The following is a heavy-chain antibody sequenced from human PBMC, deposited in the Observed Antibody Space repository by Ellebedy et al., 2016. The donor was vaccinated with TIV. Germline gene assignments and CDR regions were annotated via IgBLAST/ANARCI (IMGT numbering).Heavy chain of an antibody. V-gene: IGHV4-59*08. CDR2: VFYSGSA. D-gene: IGHD3/OR15-3a*01. J-gene: IGHJ3*01. Sequence: MPSETLSPTCSVSGTSVSSYYWSWIRQSPGKGLEWIGNVFYSGSATYNPSPKGRVTMSFHKSRTEFSLNVTSVTAADTAVYYCARHVCRYSILGLVLCSRASGDVFDVWGQGTMVTVST. CDR3: ARHVCRYSILGLVLCSRASGDVFDV. CDR1: GTSVSSYY.